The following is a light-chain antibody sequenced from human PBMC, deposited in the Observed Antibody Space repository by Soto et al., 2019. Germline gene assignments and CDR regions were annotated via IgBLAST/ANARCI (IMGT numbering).Light chain of an antibody. CDR1: SSDVGGYNH. J-gene: IGLJ2*01. Sequence: QSALSQPASVSGSPGQSITISCTGTSSDVGGYNHVSWYQQHPGKAPKLMIYEVSNRPSGVSNRFSGSKSGNTASLTISGLQAEDEADYYCSSYTSSHVVFGGGTKLTVL. CDR3: SSYTSSHVV. V-gene: IGLV2-14*01. CDR2: EVS.